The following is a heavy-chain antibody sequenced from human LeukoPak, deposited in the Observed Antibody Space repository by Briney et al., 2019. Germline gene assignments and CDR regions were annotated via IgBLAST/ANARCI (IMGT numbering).Heavy chain of an antibody. Sequence: SETLSLTCTVSGGSISSYYWSWIRQPPGKGLEWIGYIYYSGSTNYNPSLKSRVTISVGTSKNQFSLKLSSVTAADTAVYYCARDVGYCSGGSCYSNYYFDYWGQGTLVTVSS. CDR3: ARDVGYCSGGSCYSNYYFDY. D-gene: IGHD2-15*01. CDR1: GGSISSYY. CDR2: IYYSGST. J-gene: IGHJ4*02. V-gene: IGHV4-59*12.